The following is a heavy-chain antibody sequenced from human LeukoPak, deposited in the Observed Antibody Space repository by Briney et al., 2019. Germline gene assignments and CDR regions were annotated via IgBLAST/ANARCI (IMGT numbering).Heavy chain of an antibody. CDR3: AKVWRDDHISGSYRGLDH. D-gene: IGHD3-16*02. J-gene: IGHJ4*02. CDR1: GFSFDDYV. Sequence: GRSLRLSCAASGFSFDDYVMDWVGQAPGKGLEWVAGISYDGNNKYYADSVKGRFTISRDNSKNTLYLQMNSLRVEDTAIYFCAKVWRDDHISGSYRGLDHWGQGTLVSVSS. CDR2: ISYDGNNK. V-gene: IGHV3-30*18.